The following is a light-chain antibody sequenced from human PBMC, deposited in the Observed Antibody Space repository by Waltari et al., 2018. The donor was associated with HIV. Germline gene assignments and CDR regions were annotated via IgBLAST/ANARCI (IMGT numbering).Light chain of an antibody. Sequence: QSALTQPASVSGSPGQSITISCSGTSSDVGAYNFVSWYQQHPGNIPTLIIFEVSNRPSGVSNRFSGSKSGNTASLTISGLQAEDEADYYCSSYTVADTLIFGGGTKLTVL. CDR3: SSYTVADTLI. J-gene: IGLJ2*01. CDR1: SSDVGAYNF. V-gene: IGLV2-14*01. CDR2: EVS.